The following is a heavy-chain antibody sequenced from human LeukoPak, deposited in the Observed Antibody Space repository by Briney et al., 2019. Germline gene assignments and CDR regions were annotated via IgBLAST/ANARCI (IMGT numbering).Heavy chain of an antibody. D-gene: IGHD5-12*01. CDR1: GYTFTSYY. V-gene: IGHV1-46*01. Sequence: PGASVKVSCKASGYTFTSYYMHWVRQAPGQGLEWMGIINPSGGSTSYAQKFQGRVTMTRDMSTSTVYMELSSLRSEDTAVYYCVRWLRRTNWFDPWGQGTLVTVSS. CDR2: INPSGGST. CDR3: VRWLRRTNWFDP. J-gene: IGHJ5*02.